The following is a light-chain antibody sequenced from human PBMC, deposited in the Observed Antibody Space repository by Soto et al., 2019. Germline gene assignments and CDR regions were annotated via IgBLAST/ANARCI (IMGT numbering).Light chain of an antibody. Sequence: QSALTQPRSVSWSPGQSVTVSCTGTSSDVGRFNYVTWYQQHPGKAPKLIISDVNKRPSGVSDRFSGSKSGNTASLTISGLQADDEADYYCCSFAGRIFVFGTGTKVTVL. CDR3: CSFAGRIFV. CDR1: SSDVGRFNY. CDR2: DVN. J-gene: IGLJ1*01. V-gene: IGLV2-11*01.